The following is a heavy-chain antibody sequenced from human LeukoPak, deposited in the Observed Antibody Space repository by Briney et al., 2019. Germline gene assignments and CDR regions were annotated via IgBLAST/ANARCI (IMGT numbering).Heavy chain of an antibody. J-gene: IGHJ5*02. V-gene: IGHV4-59*01. CDR1: GGSISSYY. Sequence: SETLSPTCTVSGGSISSYYWSWIRQPPGKGLEWIGYIYYSGSTNYNPSLKSRVTISVDTSKNQFSLKLSSVTAADTAVYYCAREADSSSWPSNWFDPWGQGTLVTVSS. D-gene: IGHD6-13*01. CDR3: AREADSSSWPSNWFDP. CDR2: IYYSGST.